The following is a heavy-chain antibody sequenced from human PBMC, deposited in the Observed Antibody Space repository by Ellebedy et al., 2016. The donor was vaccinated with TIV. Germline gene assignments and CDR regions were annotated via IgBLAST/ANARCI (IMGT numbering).Heavy chain of an antibody. Sequence: ASVKVSCKASGYTFTSYFIHWVRQAPGKGLEWMGGFDPEDGETIYAQKFQGRVTMTEDTSTDTAYMELSSLRPDDTAVYFCARVRTGTSGMDVWGQGTPVTVSS. J-gene: IGHJ6*02. CDR2: FDPEDGET. CDR1: GYTFTSYF. V-gene: IGHV1-24*01. D-gene: IGHD7-27*01. CDR3: ARVRTGTSGMDV.